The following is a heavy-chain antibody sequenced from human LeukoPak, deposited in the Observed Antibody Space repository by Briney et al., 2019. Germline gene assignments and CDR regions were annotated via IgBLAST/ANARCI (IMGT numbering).Heavy chain of an antibody. J-gene: IGHJ3*02. CDR2: ISSRSTTI. D-gene: IGHD2-2*01. Sequence: GSLRLSCVASEFTFSSYEMNWVRQAPGKGLEWISYISSRSTTIYYADSVKGRFTISRDNAKNSLYLQMNSLRAEDTAVYYCARPADDAFDIWGQGTMVTVSS. V-gene: IGHV3-48*01. CDR3: ARPADDAFDI. CDR1: EFTFSSYE.